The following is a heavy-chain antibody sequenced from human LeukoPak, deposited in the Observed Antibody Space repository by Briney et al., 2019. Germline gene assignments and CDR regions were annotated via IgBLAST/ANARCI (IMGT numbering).Heavy chain of an antibody. Sequence: GGSLRLSCAASGFTFSSYSMNWVRQAPGKGLEWVSSISSSSSYIYYADSVKGRFTISRDNAKNSLYLQMNSLRAEDTAVHYCARGRASVVYFDYWGQGTLVTVSS. J-gene: IGHJ4*02. CDR2: ISSSSSYI. V-gene: IGHV3-21*01. D-gene: IGHD2-15*01. CDR3: ARGRASVVYFDY. CDR1: GFTFSSYS.